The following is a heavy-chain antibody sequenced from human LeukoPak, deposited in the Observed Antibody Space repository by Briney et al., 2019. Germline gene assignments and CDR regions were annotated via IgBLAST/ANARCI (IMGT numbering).Heavy chain of an antibody. V-gene: IGHV1-18*01. Sequence: ASVKVSCKASGYTFTSYGISWVRQAPGQGLEWMGWISAYNGNTNYAQKLQGRVTMTTDTSTSTAYMELRSLRSDDTAVYYCARIRAFGGVIANYYDRSGYPLDFDYWGQGTLVTVSS. J-gene: IGHJ4*02. D-gene: IGHD3-22*01. CDR2: ISAYNGNT. CDR1: GYTFTSYG. CDR3: ARIRAFGGVIANYYDRSGYPLDFDY.